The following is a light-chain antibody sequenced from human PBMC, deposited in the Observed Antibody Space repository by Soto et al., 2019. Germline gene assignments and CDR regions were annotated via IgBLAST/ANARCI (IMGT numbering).Light chain of an antibody. V-gene: IGLV1-51*01. CDR2: DNN. CDR1: TSNIGNNY. J-gene: IGLJ3*02. Sequence: QSVLTQPPSVSAAPGQKVTISCSGSTSNIGNNYVSWYQHLPGTAPKLLIYDNNERPSGIPDRISGSKSGTSATLGITGLQTGDEADYYCGTWDSSLSVVVFGGGTKLTVL. CDR3: GTWDSSLSVVV.